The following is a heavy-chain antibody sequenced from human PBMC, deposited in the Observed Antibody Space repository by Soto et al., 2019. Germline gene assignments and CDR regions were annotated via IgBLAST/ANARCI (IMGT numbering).Heavy chain of an antibody. V-gene: IGHV4-34*01. J-gene: IGHJ6*02. CDR2: INHSGST. CDR3: ARMIVYNWNYGAYYYGMDV. CDR1: CGSFIGYY. Sequence: PSETLSLTCAVYCGSFIGYYWSWIRQPPGKGLEWIGEINHSGSTNYNPSLKSRVTISVDTSKNQFSLKLSSVTAADTAVYYCARMIVYNWNYGAYYYGMDVWGQGTTVTVSS. D-gene: IGHD1-7*01.